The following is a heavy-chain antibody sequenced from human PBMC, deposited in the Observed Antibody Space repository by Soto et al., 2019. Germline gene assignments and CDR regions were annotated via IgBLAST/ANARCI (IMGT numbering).Heavy chain of an antibody. Sequence: SETLSLTCTVSGGSINSGGYYWSWIRQHPGKGLEWVGYIYYSGTTYYSPSLQSRLSISRDTPKNQFSLKLTSVTAADTAVYYCARRIPTAGIFDYWGQGTPVTVSS. V-gene: IGHV4-31*03. J-gene: IGHJ4*02. D-gene: IGHD6-13*01. CDR1: GGSINSGGYY. CDR3: ARRIPTAGIFDY. CDR2: IYYSGTT.